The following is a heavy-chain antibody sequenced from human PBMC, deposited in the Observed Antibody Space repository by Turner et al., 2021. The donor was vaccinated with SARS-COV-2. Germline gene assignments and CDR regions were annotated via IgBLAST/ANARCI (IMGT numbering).Heavy chain of an antibody. Sequence: QVQLQESGPGLVKPSETLSLTCSGAGGSITSYYWSWIRQAPGKGLEWIGYVYYDGSSTYNPSLKRRVTISVDTSKNQFSLKLTSVTAADTAVYYCASGSGSYSAWYFDYWGQGTLVTVSS. D-gene: IGHD2-21*02. J-gene: IGHJ4*02. CDR3: ASGSGSYSAWYFDY. CDR1: GGSITSYY. CDR2: VYYDGSS. V-gene: IGHV4-59*01.